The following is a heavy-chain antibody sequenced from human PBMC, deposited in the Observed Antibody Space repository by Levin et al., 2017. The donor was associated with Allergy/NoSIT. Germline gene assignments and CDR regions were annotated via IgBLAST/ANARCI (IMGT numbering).Heavy chain of an antibody. CDR3: ARGARLGVVIRNWFDP. V-gene: IGHV5-51*01. CDR1: GYSFTSYW. J-gene: IGHJ5*02. D-gene: IGHD3-3*01. Sequence: GESLKISCKGSGYSFTSYWIGWVRQMPGKGLEWMGIIYPGDSDTRYSPSFQGQVTISADKSISTAYLQWSSLKASDTAMYYCARGARLGVVIRNWFDPWGQGTLVTVSS. CDR2: IYPGDSDT.